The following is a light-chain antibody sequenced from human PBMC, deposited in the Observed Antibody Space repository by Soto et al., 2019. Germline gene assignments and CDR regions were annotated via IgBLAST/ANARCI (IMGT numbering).Light chain of an antibody. CDR3: QSQDGSLSVSV. Sequence: QSVLTQPPSVSGAPGQRVTISCTGSNSNIGAGYDVHWYQQLPRIAPKLLIYGNNIRPSGVPDRFYGSKFATSAYLTISGLQAEDEAEYYCQSQDGSLSVSVFGGGPKLTVL. J-gene: IGLJ3*02. CDR1: NSNIGAGYD. CDR2: GNN. V-gene: IGLV1-40*01.